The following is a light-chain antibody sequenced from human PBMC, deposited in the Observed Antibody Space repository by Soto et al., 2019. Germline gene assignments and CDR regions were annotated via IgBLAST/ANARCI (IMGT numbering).Light chain of an antibody. CDR1: SSDVGGYNY. V-gene: IGLV2-14*01. CDR2: EVS. CDR3: SSYTSSSTYV. Sequence: ALTQPASVSGSPGQSITISCTGTSSDVGGYNYVSWYQQHPGKAPNLMIYEVSNRPSGVSNRFSGSKSGNTASLTISGLQAEDEADYYCSSYTSSSTYVFGTGTKVTVL. J-gene: IGLJ1*01.